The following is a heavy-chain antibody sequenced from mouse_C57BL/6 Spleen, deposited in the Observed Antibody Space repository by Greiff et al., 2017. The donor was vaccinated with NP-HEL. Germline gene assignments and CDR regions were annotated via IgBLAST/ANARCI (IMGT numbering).Heavy chain of an antibody. V-gene: IGHV5-9-1*02. CDR3: TRYGSSRYYYAMDY. Sequence: EVQRVESGEGLVKPGGSLKLSCAASGFTFSSYAMSWVRQTPEKRLEWVAYISSGGDYIYYADTVKGRFTISRDNARNTLYLQMSSLKSEDTAMYYCTRYGSSRYYYAMDYWGQGTSVTVSS. CDR2: ISSGGDYI. CDR1: GFTFSSYA. J-gene: IGHJ4*01. D-gene: IGHD1-1*01.